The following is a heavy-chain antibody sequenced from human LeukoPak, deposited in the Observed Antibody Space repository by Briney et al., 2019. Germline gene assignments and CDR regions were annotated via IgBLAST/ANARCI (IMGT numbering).Heavy chain of an antibody. J-gene: IGHJ4*02. CDR1: GFTFDDYA. D-gene: IGHD4-17*01. CDR3: AKDRGDYGDYESAFDY. CDR2: ISWNSGSI. Sequence: PGGSLRLSCAASGFTFDDYAMPWVRQAPGKGLEWVSGISWNSGSIGYADSVKGRFTISRDNAKNSLYLQMNSLRAEDTALYYCAKDRGDYGDYESAFDYWGQGTLVTVSS. V-gene: IGHV3-9*01.